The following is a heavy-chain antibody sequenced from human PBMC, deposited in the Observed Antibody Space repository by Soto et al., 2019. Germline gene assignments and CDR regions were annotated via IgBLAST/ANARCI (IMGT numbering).Heavy chain of an antibody. D-gene: IGHD4-4*01. CDR1: GYSFTSYW. CDR3: ASHDYSNYYYYYGMDV. J-gene: IGHJ6*02. V-gene: IGHV5-51*01. CDR2: IYPGDSDT. Sequence: GESLKISCKGSGYSFTSYWIGWVRQMPGKGLEWMGIIYPGDSDTRYSPSFQGQVTISADKSISTAYLQWSSLKASDTAMYYCASHDYSNYYYYYGMDVWGQGTTVTVSS.